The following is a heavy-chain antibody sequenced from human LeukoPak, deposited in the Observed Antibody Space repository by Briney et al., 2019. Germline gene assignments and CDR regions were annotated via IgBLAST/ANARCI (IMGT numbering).Heavy chain of an antibody. CDR1: GFTFSSYA. CDR2: ISYDGSNK. J-gene: IGHJ4*02. V-gene: IGHV3-30*04. Sequence: GGSLRLSCAASGFTFSSYAMHWVRKAPGKGLEWVAVISYDGSNKYYADSVKGRFTISRDNSKNTLYLQMNSLRAEDTAVYYCARDVSVVVLSSTPTQIDYWGQGTLVTVSS. CDR3: ARDVSVVVLSSTPTQIDY. D-gene: IGHD3-22*01.